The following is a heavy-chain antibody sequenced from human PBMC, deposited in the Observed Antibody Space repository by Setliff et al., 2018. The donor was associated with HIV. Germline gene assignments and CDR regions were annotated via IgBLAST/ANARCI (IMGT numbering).Heavy chain of an antibody. J-gene: IGHJ4*02. CDR2: INHSGNI. Sequence: TPSETLSLTCAVYGGAFNDYYWNWIRQPPGEGLQWIGEINHSGNINYNPSLRSRVTMSVDTSKKQFSLNVTSVTAADAAVYYCARGTYYNGGHLPLDSWGQGALVTVSS. CDR3: ARGTYYNGGHLPLDS. D-gene: IGHD2-8*01. CDR1: GGAFNDYY. V-gene: IGHV4-34*01.